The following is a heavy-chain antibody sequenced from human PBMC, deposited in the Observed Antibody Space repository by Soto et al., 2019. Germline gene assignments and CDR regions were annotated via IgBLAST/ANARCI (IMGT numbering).Heavy chain of an antibody. CDR1: GGTFSSYA. CDR3: ARHCSGGSCYLGTYYFDY. V-gene: IGHV1-69*13. J-gene: IGHJ4*02. CDR2: IIPIFGTA. D-gene: IGHD2-15*01. Sequence: SVKVSCKASGGTFSSYAISWVRQAPGQGLEWMGGIIPIFGTANYAQKFQGRVTITADESTSTAYMELSSLRSEDTAVYYCARHCSGGSCYLGTYYFDYWGQGTLVTVSS.